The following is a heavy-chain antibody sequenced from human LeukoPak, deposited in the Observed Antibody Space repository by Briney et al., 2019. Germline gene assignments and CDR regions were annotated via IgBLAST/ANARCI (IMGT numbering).Heavy chain of an antibody. CDR3: ARDIVPNYYDSSALGY. CDR1: GFTFSSYG. D-gene: IGHD3-22*01. V-gene: IGHV3-30*19. CDR2: ISYDGSNK. J-gene: IGHJ4*02. Sequence: PGGSLRLSCAASGFTFSSYGMHWVRQAPGKGLEWVAVISYDGSNKYYADSVKGRFTISRDNSKNTLYLQMNSLRAEDTAVYYCARDIVPNYYDSSALGYWGQGTLVTVSS.